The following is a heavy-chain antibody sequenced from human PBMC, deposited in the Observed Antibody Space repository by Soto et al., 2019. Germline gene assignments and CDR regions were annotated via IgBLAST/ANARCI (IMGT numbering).Heavy chain of an antibody. CDR3: ARGGAGIYSSSWYYYGMYV. CDR2: INAGNGNT. Sequence: QVQLVQSGAEVKKPGASVKVSCKASGYTFTNYAMHWVRQAPGQRLEWMGWINAGNGNTYYSQKFQGRVTITRDTSASTAYMELSSLRSEVTAVYYCARGGAGIYSSSWYYYGMYVWGQGTTVIVSS. D-gene: IGHD6-13*01. V-gene: IGHV1-3*01. J-gene: IGHJ6*02. CDR1: GYTFTNYA.